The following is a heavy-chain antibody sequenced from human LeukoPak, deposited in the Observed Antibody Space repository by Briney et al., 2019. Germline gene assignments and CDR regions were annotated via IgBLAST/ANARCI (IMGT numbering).Heavy chain of an antibody. CDR1: GFIFSSYW. D-gene: IGHD5-12*01. CDR3: ARGYSGYFYY. J-gene: IGHJ4*02. CDR2: IDGDGSST. V-gene: IGHV3-74*01. Sequence: PGGSLRLSCAASGFIFSSYWMQWVRQAPGKGLVWVSRIDGDGSSTNYADSVKGRFTISRDNAKNTLYLQMNSLRAEDTAVYYCARGYSGYFYYWGQGTLVTVSS.